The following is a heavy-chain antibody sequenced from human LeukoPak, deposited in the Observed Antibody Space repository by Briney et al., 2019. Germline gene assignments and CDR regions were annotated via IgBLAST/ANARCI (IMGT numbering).Heavy chain of an antibody. J-gene: IGHJ4*02. D-gene: IGHD3-10*01. CDR2: INQDGIEK. CDR3: ARSRSGSY. CDR1: GFTFSSYA. Sequence: GGSLRLSCAASGFTFSSYAMHWVRQAPGKGLEWVANINQDGIEKYYVDSVKGRFTISRDNGKKSLWLQMDSLRVEDTAVYYCARSRSGSYWGQGTLVTVSS. V-gene: IGHV3-7*01.